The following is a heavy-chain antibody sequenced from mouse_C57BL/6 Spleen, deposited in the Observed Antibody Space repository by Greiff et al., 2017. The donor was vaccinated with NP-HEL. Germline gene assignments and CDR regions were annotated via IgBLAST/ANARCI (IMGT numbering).Heavy chain of an antibody. CDR2: IYPGSGNT. V-gene: IGHV1-76*01. Sequence: QVQLQQSGAELVRPGASVKLSCKASGYTFTDYYINWVKQRPGQGLEWIARIYPGSGNTFYNEKFKGKATLTAEKSSSTAYMQLSSLTSEDSAVYFCAVAPISTVVPTEAMDYWGQGTSVTVSS. CDR1: GYTFTDYY. J-gene: IGHJ4*01. D-gene: IGHD1-1*01. CDR3: AVAPISTVVPTEAMDY.